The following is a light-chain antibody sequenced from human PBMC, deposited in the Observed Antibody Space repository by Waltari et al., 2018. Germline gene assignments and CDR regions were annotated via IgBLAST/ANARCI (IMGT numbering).Light chain of an antibody. Sequence: SYALTQPPSVSASPGQTAWITCSGNALPKQFAYWYQRKPGQAPVLVIYRDTERPSGIPARFSGSSTGTTVTLTINGVQAEDEADYYCQSADSSGSYVLFGGGTTLTVL. CDR1: ALPKQF. J-gene: IGLJ2*01. CDR3: QSADSSGSYVL. V-gene: IGLV3-25*03. CDR2: RDT.